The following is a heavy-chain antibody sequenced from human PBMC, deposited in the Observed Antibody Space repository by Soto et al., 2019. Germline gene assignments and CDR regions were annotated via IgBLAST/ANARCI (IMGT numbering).Heavy chain of an antibody. V-gene: IGHV3-33*01. CDR1: GFTFSSYG. J-gene: IGHJ6*03. CDR2: IWYDGSNK. Sequence: PGGSLRLSCAASGFTFSSYGMHWVRQAPGKGLEWVAVIWYDGSNKYYADSVKGRFTISRDNSKNTLYLQMNSLRAEDTAVYYCAREEWNGDYDKVYYYYMDVWGKGTTVTVSS. CDR3: AREEWNGDYDKVYYYYMDV. D-gene: IGHD4-17*01.